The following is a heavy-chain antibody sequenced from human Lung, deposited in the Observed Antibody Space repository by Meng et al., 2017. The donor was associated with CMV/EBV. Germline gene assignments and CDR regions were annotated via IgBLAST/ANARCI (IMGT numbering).Heavy chain of an antibody. CDR1: RFTFSSYA. D-gene: IGHD3-3*01. CDR2: ISGIGGST. CDR3: AKAGRSTIFGVVKNHYYYFDN. J-gene: IGHJ4*01. V-gene: IGHV3-23*01. Sequence: GESLRLSCEASRFTFSSYAMSCVRQAPREGLEWVSAISGIGGSTYYADSVKGRFTISRNNSKNTLYRQMYRLRGEDTAVYSCAKAGRSTIFGVVKNHYYYFDNWGQGTMVTVSS.